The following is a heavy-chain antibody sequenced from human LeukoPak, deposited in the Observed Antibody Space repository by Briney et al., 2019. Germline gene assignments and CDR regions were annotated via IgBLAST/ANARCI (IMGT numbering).Heavy chain of an antibody. CDR2: IFPGDSDT. CDR3: ARPYGRYFDY. V-gene: IGHV5-51*01. CDR1: GYNFPTSW. D-gene: IGHD3-10*01. J-gene: IGHJ4*02. Sequence: GEPLKISCKGSGYNFPTSWIGWVRQMPGKGLEWMGIIFPGDSDTRYNPSFEGQVTISADKSSSTAYLQWSGLKASDTAIYYCARPYGRYFDYWGQGTLVTVSS.